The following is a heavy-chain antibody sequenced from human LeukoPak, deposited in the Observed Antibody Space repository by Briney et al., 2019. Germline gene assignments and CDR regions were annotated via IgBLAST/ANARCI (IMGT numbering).Heavy chain of an antibody. V-gene: IGHV4-34*01. D-gene: IGHD6-13*01. CDR2: INHSGST. Sequence: PSETLSLTCAVYGGSFSGYYWSWIRQPPGKGLEWIGEINHSGSTNYNPPLKSRVTISVDTSKNQFSLKLSSVTAADTAVYYCARGSRDSSSWYDYWGQGTLVTVSS. J-gene: IGHJ4*02. CDR1: GGSFSGYY. CDR3: ARGSRDSSSWYDY.